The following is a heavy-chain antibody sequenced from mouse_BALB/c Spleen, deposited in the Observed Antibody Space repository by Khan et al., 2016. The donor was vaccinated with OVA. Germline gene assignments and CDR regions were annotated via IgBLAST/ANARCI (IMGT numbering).Heavy chain of an antibody. CDR2: LNSGSTTI. CDR3: ARGNWAY. J-gene: IGHJ2*01. Sequence: EVALVESGGGLVQPGGSRKLSCAASGFPFSSFGMHWVRQAPEKGLEWVASLNSGSTTIYYADPVKGRFTISRDNPKNTLFLQMTSLRSEDTAMYYCARGNWAYWGQGTTLTVSS. D-gene: IGHD4-1*01. V-gene: IGHV5-17*02. CDR1: GFPFSSFG.